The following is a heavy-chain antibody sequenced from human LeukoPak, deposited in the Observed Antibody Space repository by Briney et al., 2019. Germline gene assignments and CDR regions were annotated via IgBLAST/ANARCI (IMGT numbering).Heavy chain of an antibody. CDR2: IKQDGSVK. J-gene: IGHJ4*02. CDR1: GFTFSSYW. CDR3: ASEWYGYLDY. V-gene: IGHV3-7*01. Sequence: PGGSLRLSCAASGFTFSSYWMSWVRQAPGKGLEWVANIKQDGSVKYYVDSVKGRFTISRDNAKNSLYLQMNRLRAWDTAVYYCASEWYGYLDYWGQGTLVTDSS. D-gene: IGHD3-10*01.